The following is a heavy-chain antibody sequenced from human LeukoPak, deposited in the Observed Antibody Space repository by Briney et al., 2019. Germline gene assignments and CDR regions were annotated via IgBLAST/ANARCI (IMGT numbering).Heavy chain of an antibody. CDR2: ISAYNGNT. CDR1: GYTFTSYG. D-gene: IGHD6-13*01. J-gene: IGHJ4*02. Sequence: ASVKVSCKASGYTFTSYGISWVRQAPGQGLEWMGWISAYNGNTNYAQKLQGRVTMTTDTSTSTAYMELSSLRSEDTAVYYCARAPYSSSWYDYWGQGTLVTVSS. V-gene: IGHV1-18*01. CDR3: ARAPYSSSWYDY.